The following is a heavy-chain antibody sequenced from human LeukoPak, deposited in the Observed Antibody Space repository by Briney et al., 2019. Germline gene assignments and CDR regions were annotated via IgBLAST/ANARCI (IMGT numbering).Heavy chain of an antibody. Sequence: GASVKVSCKASGYTFTGYYMHWVRQAPGQGLEWMGWINPNSGGTNYAQKFQGRVTMTRDTSISTAYMELSRLRSGDTAVYYCVRDLSPGDSGYDRDYYYYYMDVWGKGTTVTVSS. CDR2: INPNSGGT. CDR1: GYTFTGYY. V-gene: IGHV1-2*02. D-gene: IGHD5-12*01. J-gene: IGHJ6*03. CDR3: VRDLSPGDSGYDRDYYYYYMDV.